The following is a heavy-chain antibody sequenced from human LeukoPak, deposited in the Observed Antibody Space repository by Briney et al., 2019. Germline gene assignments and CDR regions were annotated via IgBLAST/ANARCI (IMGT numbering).Heavy chain of an antibody. D-gene: IGHD6-19*01. CDR3: ARDLGIAVALPGGY. V-gene: IGHV1-2*02. J-gene: IGHJ4*02. CDR2: VNPNSGDT. Sequence: ASVKVSCKASGYTFTGYFIHWVRQAPGQGLEWVGWVNPNSGDTEYEQKFQGRVTMTRDTSISTAYMELSRLRSDDTAVYYCARDLGIAVALPGGYWGQGTLVTVSS. CDR1: GYTFTGYF.